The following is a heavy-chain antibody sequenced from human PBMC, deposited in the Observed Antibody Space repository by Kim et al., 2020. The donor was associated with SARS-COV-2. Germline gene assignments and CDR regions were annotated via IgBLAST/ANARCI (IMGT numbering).Heavy chain of an antibody. CDR3: ARAEVPYGMDV. CDR2: IIPILGIA. D-gene: IGHD1-1*01. CDR1: GGTFSSYA. Sequence: SVKVSCKASGGTFSSYAISWVRQAPGQGLEWMGRIIPILGIANYAQKFQGRVTITADKSTSTAYMELSSLRSEDTAVYYCARAEVPYGMDVWGQGTTVTVSS. V-gene: IGHV1-69*04. J-gene: IGHJ6*02.